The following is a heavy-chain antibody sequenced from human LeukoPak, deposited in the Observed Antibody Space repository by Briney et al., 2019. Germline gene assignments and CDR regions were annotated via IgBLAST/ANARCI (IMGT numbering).Heavy chain of an antibody. V-gene: IGHV5-51*01. J-gene: IGHJ4*02. D-gene: IGHD3-3*01. CDR1: GYRFTSYW. CDR3: ARRIFGVVIALDY. Sequence: GGSLQISCKGSGYRFTSYWIGWVRQMPGKGLGWMGIIYPGDSDTRYSPSFQGQVTLSADKSISTAYLQWSSLQASDTAMYYCARRIFGVVIALDYWGQGTLVTVSS. CDR2: IYPGDSDT.